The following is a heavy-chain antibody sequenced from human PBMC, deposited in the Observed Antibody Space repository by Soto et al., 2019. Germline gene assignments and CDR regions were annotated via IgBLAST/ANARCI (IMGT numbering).Heavy chain of an antibody. CDR3: ARGYKGITMVRGVIDHLYYMDV. J-gene: IGHJ6*03. CDR2: MNPNSGNT. Sequence: ASVKVSCKASGYTFTSYDINWVRQATGQGLEWMGWMNPNSGNTGYAQKFQGRVTMTRNTSISTAYMELSSLRSEDTAVYYCARGYKGITMVRGVIDHLYYMDVWGKGTTVTVSS. D-gene: IGHD3-10*01. CDR1: GYTFTSYD. V-gene: IGHV1-8*01.